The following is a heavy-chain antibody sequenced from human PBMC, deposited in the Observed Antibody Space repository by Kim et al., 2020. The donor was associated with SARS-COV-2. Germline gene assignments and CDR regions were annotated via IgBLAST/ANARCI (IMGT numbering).Heavy chain of an antibody. J-gene: IGHJ2*01. CDR1: GFDFSEHW. V-gene: IGHV3-7*01. Sequence: GESLKISCAASGFDFSEHWMTWVRQAPGRGLEWVANIRKDDGGEYYEDSVKGRVIISRDNANNLLHLQVNSLRDEDTAVYYCARFPTGSKDWYFDLWGRG. CDR2: IRKDDGGE. D-gene: IGHD2-8*02. CDR3: ARFPTGSKDWYFDL.